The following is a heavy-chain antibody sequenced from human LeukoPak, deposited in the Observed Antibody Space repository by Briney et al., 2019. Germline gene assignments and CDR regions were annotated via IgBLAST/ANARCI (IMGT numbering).Heavy chain of an antibody. J-gene: IGHJ6*04. Sequence: PGGSLRLSCAASGFTFSSYEMNWVRQAPGKGLEWVSYISSCSSTIYYADSVKGRFTISRDSANNSLYLQMNSLRAEDTAVYYCAELGITMIGGVWGKGTTVTISS. V-gene: IGHV3-48*03. CDR2: ISSCSSTI. D-gene: IGHD3-10*02. CDR1: GFTFSSYE. CDR3: AELGITMIGGV.